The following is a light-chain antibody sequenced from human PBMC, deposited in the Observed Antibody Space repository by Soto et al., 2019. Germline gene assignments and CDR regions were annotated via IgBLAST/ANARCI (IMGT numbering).Light chain of an antibody. V-gene: IGKV3-20*01. J-gene: IGKJ1*01. Sequence: EIVLTQSPGTLSLFPGERATLSCRASQSISSSYLAWYQQKPGQAPRLLIHGASNRATGIPDWFSGAGSGTDFTLTISRLEPEDFAVYYCHQYGSAPAWTFGQGTKVEIK. CDR2: GAS. CDR1: QSISSSY. CDR3: HQYGSAPAWT.